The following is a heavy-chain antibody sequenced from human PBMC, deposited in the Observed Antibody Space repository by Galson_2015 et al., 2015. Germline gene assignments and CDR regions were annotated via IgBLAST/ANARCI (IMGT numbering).Heavy chain of an antibody. CDR1: GGSISSSNW. D-gene: IGHD3-22*01. CDR3: VRVDMVVGGTLRAYDI. Sequence: SETLSLTCTVSGGSISSSNWWSWVRQPPGKGLEWIAEIYHSGIINYNPSLKSRVTISLDKSKNQFSLNLSSVTAADTAVYYCVRVDMVVGGTLRAYDIWGQGTTVTVAS. J-gene: IGHJ3*02. CDR2: IYHSGII. V-gene: IGHV4-4*02.